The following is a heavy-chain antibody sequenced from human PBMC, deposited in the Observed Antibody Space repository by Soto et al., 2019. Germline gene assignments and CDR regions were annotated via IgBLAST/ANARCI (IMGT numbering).Heavy chain of an antibody. CDR3: ARDRVVPAAMPGTPLNYYYYMDV. CDR2: INAGNGNT. D-gene: IGHD2-2*01. CDR1: GGTFSSYA. J-gene: IGHJ6*03. V-gene: IGHV1-3*01. Sequence: ASVKVSCEACGGTFSSYAISWVRQAPGQRLEWMGWINAGNGNTKYSQKFQGRVTITRDTSASTAYMELSSLRSEDTAVYYCARDRVVPAAMPGTPLNYYYYMDVWGKGTTVTVSS.